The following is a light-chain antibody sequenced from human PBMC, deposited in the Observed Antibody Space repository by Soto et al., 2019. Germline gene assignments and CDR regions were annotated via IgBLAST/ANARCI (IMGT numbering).Light chain of an antibody. Sequence: QSALTQPASVSGSPGQSITISCTGTSSDVGGYNYVSWYQHHPGKAPKLMIYEVNHRPSGVSNRFSGSKSGNTTSLTISGLQAEDEADYDCSSYTSRTTLNVFGSGTKLTVL. CDR1: SSDVGGYNY. V-gene: IGLV2-14*01. CDR2: EVN. CDR3: SSYTSRTTLNV. J-gene: IGLJ6*01.